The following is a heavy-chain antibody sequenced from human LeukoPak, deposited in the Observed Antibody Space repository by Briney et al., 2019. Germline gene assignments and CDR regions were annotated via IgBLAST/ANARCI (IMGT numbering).Heavy chain of an antibody. J-gene: IGHJ6*03. CDR3: AKAGDNSGYYPAFYYYMDV. CDR1: GFTFNSNG. V-gene: IGHV3-33*06. Sequence: GGSLRLSCAASGFTFNSNGMHWVRQAPGKGLEGVALIWYDGSNKYYADSVKGRFTISRHNSKNTLYRQMNSLRAEDTAVYYCAKAGDNSGYYPAFYYYMDVWGRGTTVTVSS. CDR2: IWYDGSNK. D-gene: IGHD3-22*01.